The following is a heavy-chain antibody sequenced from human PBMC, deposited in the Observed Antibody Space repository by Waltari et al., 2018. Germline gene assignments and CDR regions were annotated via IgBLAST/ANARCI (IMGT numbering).Heavy chain of an antibody. CDR2: IIPVLGTA. D-gene: IGHD6-13*01. CDR3: ARPLSSSEWASAFDI. Sequence: QVQLVQSGAEVKKPGSSVKVSCKASGGTFSSYAISWVRQAPGQGLEWMGGIIPVLGTASEGQKFKGRVTITTDESTSTAYMELSSLRAEDTAVYYCARPLSSSEWASAFDIWGQGTMVTVSS. J-gene: IGHJ3*02. V-gene: IGHV1-69*05. CDR1: GGTFSSYA.